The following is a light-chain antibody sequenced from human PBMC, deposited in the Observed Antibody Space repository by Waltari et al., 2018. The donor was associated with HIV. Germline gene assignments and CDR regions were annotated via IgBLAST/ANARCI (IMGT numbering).Light chain of an antibody. V-gene: IGLV2-18*02. Sequence: QSALPQPPSVSGSPGQSVTISCTGTSSDVGSYSRVSWYQQPPGTAPKLMIYEVGNRPSGVPHRFSGSKSGNTASLTISGLQAEDEADYYCSSYTSSSTLVFGGGTKLTVL. CDR3: SSYTSSSTLV. CDR2: EVG. J-gene: IGLJ2*01. CDR1: SSDVGSYSR.